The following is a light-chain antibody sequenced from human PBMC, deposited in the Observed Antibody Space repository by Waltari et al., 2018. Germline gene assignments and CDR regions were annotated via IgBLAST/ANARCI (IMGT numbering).Light chain of an antibody. CDR3: CSFRSSSTWV. CDR1: TSDVGGYND. J-gene: IGLJ3*02. V-gene: IGLV2-14*01. Sequence: QSALTQPASVSGSPGQAIPIPRTGTTSDVGGYNDVAWYQPHPGKAPKLMIYDVTNRPSGVSNRFSGSKSGNTASLTISGLQAEDEADYYCCSFRSSSTWVFGGGTKLTVL. CDR2: DVT.